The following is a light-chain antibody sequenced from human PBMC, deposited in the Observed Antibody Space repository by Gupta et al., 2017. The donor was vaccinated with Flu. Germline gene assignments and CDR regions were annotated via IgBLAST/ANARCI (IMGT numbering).Light chain of an antibody. CDR2: GAS. Sequence: TLSSSPGERVTLSCRASQSISNSLAWYQQIPGQAPRLLIFGASNRAAGIPARFSGGGSGTDFTLTISSLEPEDFTVYYCQNRNNGPPAATFGQGTRLE. J-gene: IGKJ5*01. CDR1: QSISNS. V-gene: IGKV3-11*01. CDR3: QNRNNGPPAAT.